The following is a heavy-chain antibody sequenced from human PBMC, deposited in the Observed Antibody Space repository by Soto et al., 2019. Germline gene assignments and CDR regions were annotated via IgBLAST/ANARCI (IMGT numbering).Heavy chain of an antibody. CDR2: INSDGTST. D-gene: IGHD3-9*01. V-gene: IGHV3-74*01. CDR1: GFSFSSYW. CDR3: ARDAYDIWTGYYPYFYGMDV. J-gene: IGHJ6*02. Sequence: EVQLLQSGGGLVQPGGSLRLSCAASGFSFSSYWMHWVRQAPGKGLVWVSRINSDGTSTIYADSVKGRFTISRDNAKNTLYLQMNSLRADDTAVYYCARDAYDIWTGYYPYFYGMDVWGQGTTVTVSS.